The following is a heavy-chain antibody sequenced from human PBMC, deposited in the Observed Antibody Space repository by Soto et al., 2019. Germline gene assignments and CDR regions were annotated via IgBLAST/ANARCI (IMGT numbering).Heavy chain of an antibody. CDR3: ASSVITSGYYYYGMDV. J-gene: IGHJ6*02. CDR1: GGTFSSDA. V-gene: IGHV1-69*13. CDR2: IIPIFGTA. D-gene: IGHD3-22*01. Sequence: SVKVSCKASGGTFSSDAVSWVRRAPGQGLEWMGGIIPIFGTANYAQKFQGRVTITADESTSTAYMELGSLRSEDTAVYYCASSVITSGYYYYGMDVWGQGTTVTVSS.